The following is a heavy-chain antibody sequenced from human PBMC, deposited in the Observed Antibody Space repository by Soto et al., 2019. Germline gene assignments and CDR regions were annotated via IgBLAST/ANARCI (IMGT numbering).Heavy chain of an antibody. CDR2: IWYDGSNK. Sequence: GGSLRLSCAASGFTFSSYGMHWVRQAPGKGLEWVAVIWYDGSNKYYADSVKGRFTISRDNSKNKLYLQMNSLRAEDTAVYYCARCETVVSRDYYYYMDVWGKGTTVTVSS. V-gene: IGHV3-33*01. J-gene: IGHJ6*03. CDR1: GFTFSSYG. D-gene: IGHD2-15*01. CDR3: ARCETVVSRDYYYYMDV.